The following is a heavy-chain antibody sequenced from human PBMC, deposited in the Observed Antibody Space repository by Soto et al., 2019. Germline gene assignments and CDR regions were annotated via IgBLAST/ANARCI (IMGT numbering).Heavy chain of an antibody. CDR2: ISDDGRNG. V-gene: IGHV3-30*18. Sequence: QVQLVESGGGVVQPGTSLRLSCAASGFIFSTNGMYWVRQAPGKWLEWVALISDDGRNGWHADSVKGRFTISRDISKNTLYLQMNTLRPEDTAVYYCAKLSHSGWHHHYYGMDVWGQGTTVTVSS. CDR3: AKLSHSGWHHHYYGMDV. CDR1: GFIFSTNG. D-gene: IGHD6-19*01. J-gene: IGHJ6*02.